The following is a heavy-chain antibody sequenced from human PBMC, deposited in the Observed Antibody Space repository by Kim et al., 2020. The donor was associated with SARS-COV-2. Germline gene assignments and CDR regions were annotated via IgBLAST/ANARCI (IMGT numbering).Heavy chain of an antibody. J-gene: IGHJ5*02. Sequence: YTPSPKSRVTISVDPSKTQFPLKLGSVTAADTAVYYCARGDTAMVKFDPWGQGTLVTVSS. D-gene: IGHD5-18*01. V-gene: IGHV4-31*02. CDR3: ARGDTAMVKFDP.